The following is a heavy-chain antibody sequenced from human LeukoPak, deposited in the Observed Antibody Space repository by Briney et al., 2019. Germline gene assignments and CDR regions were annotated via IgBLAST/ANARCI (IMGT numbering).Heavy chain of an antibody. V-gene: IGHV3-7*02. CDR1: GFTFSSYW. CDR3: ARGYSWYYFDY. D-gene: IGHD5-18*01. Sequence: GGSLRLSCAVSGFTFSSYWMSWVRQAPGKGLEWVANIKEDGSEKYFVDSVKGRFTISRDNAKNSLYLQMKSLRAEDTAVYYCARGYSWYYFDYWGQGTLVTVSS. J-gene: IGHJ4*02. CDR2: IKEDGSEK.